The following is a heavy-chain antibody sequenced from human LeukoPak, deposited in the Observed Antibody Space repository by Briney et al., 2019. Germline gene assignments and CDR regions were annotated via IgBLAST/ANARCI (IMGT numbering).Heavy chain of an antibody. V-gene: IGHV3-23*01. CDR1: GFTFSSYA. J-gene: IGHJ4*02. D-gene: IGHD1-1*01. Sequence: PGGSLRLSCAASGFTFSSYAMSWVRQAPGKGLEWVSGISGSGGSTYYADSVKGRFSISRDNSKNTLYLEMSSLRAEDTAVYYCARPRERRYFDFWGQGTLVTVSS. CDR2: ISGSGGST. CDR3: ARPRERRYFDF.